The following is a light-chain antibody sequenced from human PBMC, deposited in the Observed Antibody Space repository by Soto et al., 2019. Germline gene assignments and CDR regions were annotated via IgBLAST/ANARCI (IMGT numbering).Light chain of an antibody. Sequence: EIVLTQSPGTLSLSPGERATLSCRASQSVSSSYLAWYQQKPGQAPRLLIYGASTRATGVPDRFSGSGFETDFSLTISSLEPEDFAVYFCQQYSTSPPITFGQGTRLEN. CDR1: QSVSSSY. V-gene: IGKV3-20*01. CDR2: GAS. CDR3: QQYSTSPPIT. J-gene: IGKJ5*01.